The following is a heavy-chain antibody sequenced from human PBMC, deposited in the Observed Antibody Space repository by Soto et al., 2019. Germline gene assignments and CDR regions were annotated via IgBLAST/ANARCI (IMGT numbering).Heavy chain of an antibody. CDR1: GGTFSSYA. CDR3: ARDCGSPRGFDY. D-gene: IGHD1-26*01. Sequence: SVKVSCKASGGTFSSYAISWVRQAPGQGLEWMGGIIPIFGTANYAQKFQGRVTITADESTSTAYMELSSLRSEDTAVYYCARDCGSPRGFDYWGQGTLVTVSS. V-gene: IGHV1-69*13. J-gene: IGHJ4*02. CDR2: IIPIFGTA.